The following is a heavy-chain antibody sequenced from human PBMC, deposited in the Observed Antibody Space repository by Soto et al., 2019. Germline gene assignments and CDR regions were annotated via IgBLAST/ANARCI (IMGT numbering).Heavy chain of an antibody. CDR3: ASSVRGVIIKDYYYGMDV. CDR1: GYTFTSYD. V-gene: IGHV1-8*01. J-gene: IGHJ6*02. D-gene: IGHD3-10*01. CDR2: MNPNSGNT. Sequence: GASVKVSCKASGYTFTSYDINWVRQATGQGLEWMGWMNPNSGNTGYAQKFQGRVTMTRNTSISTAYMELSSLRSEDTAVYYCASSVRGVIIKDYYYGMDVWGQGTTVTVSS.